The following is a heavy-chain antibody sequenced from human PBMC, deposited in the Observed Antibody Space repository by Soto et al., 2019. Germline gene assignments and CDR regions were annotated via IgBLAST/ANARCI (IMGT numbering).Heavy chain of an antibody. CDR1: GGSISSSNW. CDR2: IYHSGST. D-gene: IGHD4-4*01. V-gene: IGHV4-4*02. Sequence: PSETLSLTCAVSGGSISSSNWWICVRQPPGKGLEWIGEIYHSGSTNYNPSLKSRVTISVDKSKNKFSLKLSSVTAADTAVYYCARVSYSVVKLVDYWGQGTLVTVSS. CDR3: ARVSYSVVKLVDY. J-gene: IGHJ4*02.